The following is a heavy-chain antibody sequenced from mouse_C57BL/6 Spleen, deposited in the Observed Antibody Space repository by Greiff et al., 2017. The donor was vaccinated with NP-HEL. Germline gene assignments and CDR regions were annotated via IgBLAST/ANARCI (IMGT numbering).Heavy chain of an antibody. CDR3: ARSPYYYGSSYDDY. V-gene: IGHV1-26*01. CDR2: INPNNGGT. D-gene: IGHD1-1*01. Sequence: EVQLQQSGPELVKPGASVKISCKASGYTFTDYYMNWVKQSHGKSLEWIGDINPNNGGTSYNQKFKGKATLTVDKSSSTAYMELRSLTSEDSAVYYCARSPYYYGSSYDDYWGQGTTLTVSS. CDR1: GYTFTDYY. J-gene: IGHJ2*01.